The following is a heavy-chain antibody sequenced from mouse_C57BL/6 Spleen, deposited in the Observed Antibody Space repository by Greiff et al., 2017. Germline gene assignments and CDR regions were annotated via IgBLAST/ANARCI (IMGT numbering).Heavy chain of an antibody. CDR3: ARADTTYWYFDV. CDR1: GYTFTSYW. CDR2: LYPGSGST. D-gene: IGHD5-1-1*01. Sequence: QVQLQQPGAELVKPGASVKMSCKASGYTFTSYWIPWVKQRPGQGLEWIGDLYPGSGSTNYNEKFKSKATLTVDTSSSTAYMQLSSRTSEDSAVYYCARADTTYWYFDVWGTGTTGTVSS. V-gene: IGHV1-55*01. J-gene: IGHJ1*03.